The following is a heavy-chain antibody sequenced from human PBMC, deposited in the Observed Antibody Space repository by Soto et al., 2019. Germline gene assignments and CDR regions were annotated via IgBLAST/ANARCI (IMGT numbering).Heavy chain of an antibody. CDR3: ARGGVRNDWFDP. CDR2: ISYDGSNK. Sequence: GGSLRLSCAASGFTFSSYAMHWVRQAPGKGLEWVAVISYDGSNKYYADSVKGRFTISRDNSKNTLYLQMNSLRAEDTAVYYCARGGVRNDWFDPWGQGTLVTVSS. D-gene: IGHD3-10*02. CDR1: GFTFSSYA. V-gene: IGHV3-30-3*01. J-gene: IGHJ5*02.